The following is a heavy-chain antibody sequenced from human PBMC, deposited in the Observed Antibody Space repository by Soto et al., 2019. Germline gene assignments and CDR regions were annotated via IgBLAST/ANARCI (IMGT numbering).Heavy chain of an antibody. Sequence: QVQLVQSGAEVKKPGSSVKVSCKASGGTFSSYAISWVRQAPGQGLEWMGGIIPIFGTANYAQKFQGRVTITAEDTTSTAYMGLRSLRCEDTAVYYCARVWFAGFLGGGYYGMDVWGQGTTVTVSS. CDR2: IIPIFGTA. V-gene: IGHV1-69*12. CDR1: GGTFSSYA. D-gene: IGHD3-3*01. J-gene: IGHJ6*02. CDR3: ARVWFAGFLGGGYYGMDV.